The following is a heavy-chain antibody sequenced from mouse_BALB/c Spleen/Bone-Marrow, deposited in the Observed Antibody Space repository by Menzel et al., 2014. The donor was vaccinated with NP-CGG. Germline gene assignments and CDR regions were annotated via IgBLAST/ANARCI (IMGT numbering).Heavy chain of an antibody. CDR1: GYSFTSYW. D-gene: IGHD2-3*01. J-gene: IGHJ2*01. V-gene: IGHV1S126*01. CDR2: IDPSDSET. CDR3: ARGDDGYYGDY. Sequence: VQLQESGPQLVRPGASVKISCKASGYSFTSYWMHWVKQRPGQGLEWIGMIDPSDSETRLNQKFKDKATLTVDKSSSTASMQLSSPTSEDSAVYYCARGDDGYYGDYWGQGTTLTVSS.